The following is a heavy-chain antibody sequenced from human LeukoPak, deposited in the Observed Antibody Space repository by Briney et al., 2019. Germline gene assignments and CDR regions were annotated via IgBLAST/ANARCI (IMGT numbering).Heavy chain of an antibody. J-gene: IGHJ4*02. CDR1: GFTFNDYS. CDR2: ITNGSSYI. Sequence: GGSLRLSCIASGFTFNDYSMIWVRQAPGKGLEWVSSITNGSSYIYYADSVKGRFTISRDNAKNSLYLQMNSLRAEDTAVYYCARGGSKYWGQGTLVTVSS. V-gene: IGHV3-21*01. CDR3: ARGGSKY.